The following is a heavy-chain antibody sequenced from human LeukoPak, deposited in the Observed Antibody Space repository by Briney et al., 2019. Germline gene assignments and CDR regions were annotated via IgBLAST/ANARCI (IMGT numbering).Heavy chain of an antibody. CDR2: INPNSGGT. CDR3: ARERGYCSSSSCYTSDAFDT. V-gene: IGHV1-2*02. J-gene: IGHJ3*02. D-gene: IGHD2-2*02. CDR1: GYTFTNYA. Sequence: ASVKVSCKASGYTFTNYAMNWVRQAPGQGLEWMGWINPNSGGTKYAQKFQGRVTMTRDTSISTAYMELSRLSPDDTAVFYCARERGYCSSSSCYTSDAFDTWGQGTMVTVSS.